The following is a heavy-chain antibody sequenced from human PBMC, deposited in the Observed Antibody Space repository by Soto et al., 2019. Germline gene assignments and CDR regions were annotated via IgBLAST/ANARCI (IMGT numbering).Heavy chain of an antibody. CDR1: GGSFNNYA. D-gene: IGHD1-26*01. CDR2: IIPVFGTP. J-gene: IGHJ4*02. V-gene: IGHV1-69*01. Sequence: QVQLVQSGAEVKKPGSSVKVSCKASGGSFNNYAISWVRQAPGQGLEWMGGIIPVFGTPNYAQKFQGRLTIIAGEYSTTAYMELSSLRSEDTALYCCAPRSRGSFHFDYWGQGTLVSVSS. CDR3: APRSRGSFHFDY.